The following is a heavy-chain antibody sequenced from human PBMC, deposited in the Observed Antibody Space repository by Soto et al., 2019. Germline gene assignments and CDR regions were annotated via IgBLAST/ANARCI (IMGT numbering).Heavy chain of an antibody. J-gene: IGHJ5*02. CDR3: GSVRPSGYVLS. V-gene: IGHV4-59*01. Sequence: AETLSLTCAASGGSRSSYYWTWIRQSPGKGLEWIGYVYFSGNTNYNPSLKSRVTISIDTSKNQFSLRLASVTAADTAFYYCGSVRPSGYVLSWGQGTLVTVSS. CDR1: GGSRSSYY. CDR2: VYFSGNT. D-gene: IGHD6-25*01.